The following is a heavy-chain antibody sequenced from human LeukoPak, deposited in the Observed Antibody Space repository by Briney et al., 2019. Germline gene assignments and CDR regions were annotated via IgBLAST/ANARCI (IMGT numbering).Heavy chain of an antibody. Sequence: SETLSLTCAVYGGSFSGYYWSWIRQPPGKGLEWIGEINHSGSTNYNPSLKSRVTISVDTSKNQFSLKLSPVTAADTAVYYCARSRSGNYNDAFDIWGQGTMVTVSS. V-gene: IGHV4-34*01. CDR2: INHSGST. CDR3: ARSRSGNYNDAFDI. J-gene: IGHJ3*02. CDR1: GGSFSGYY. D-gene: IGHD1-7*01.